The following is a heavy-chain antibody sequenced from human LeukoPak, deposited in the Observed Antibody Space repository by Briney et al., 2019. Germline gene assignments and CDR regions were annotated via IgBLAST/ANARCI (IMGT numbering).Heavy chain of an antibody. Sequence: ASVKVSCTASGYTFTGYYMHWVRQAPGQGLEWMGWINPNSGGTNYAQKFQGRVTMTRDTSISTAYMELSRLRSDDTAVYYCARGGKRYSSSWRLYNWFDPWGQGTLVTVSS. CDR3: ARGGKRYSSSWRLYNWFDP. V-gene: IGHV1-2*02. CDR2: INPNSGGT. D-gene: IGHD6-13*01. CDR1: GYTFTGYY. J-gene: IGHJ5*02.